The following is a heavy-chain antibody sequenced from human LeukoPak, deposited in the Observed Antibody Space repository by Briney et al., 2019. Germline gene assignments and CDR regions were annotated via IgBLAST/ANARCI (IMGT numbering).Heavy chain of an antibody. CDR1: GYTFTSYD. V-gene: IGHV1-46*01. Sequence: ASVKVSCKASGYTFTSYDINWVRQATGQGLEWMGIINSSGGSTNYAQKFQGRVTMTRDTSTSTVYMELSSLRSEDTAVYYCARFAVHRRLTVAGQFGLDYWGQGTLVTVSS. CDR3: ARFAVHRRLTVAGQFGLDY. CDR2: INSSGGST. J-gene: IGHJ4*02. D-gene: IGHD6-19*01.